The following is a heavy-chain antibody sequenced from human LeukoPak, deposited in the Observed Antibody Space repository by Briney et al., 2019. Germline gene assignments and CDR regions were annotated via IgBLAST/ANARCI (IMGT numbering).Heavy chain of an antibody. V-gene: IGHV4-39*07. J-gene: IGHJ3*02. Sequence: SETLSLTCTVSGGSINSGGYYWGWIRQPPGKGLEWIGSIYYSGSAYHNPSLKSRVTISVDRSKNQFSLKLSSVTAADTAVYYCARDQFDAFDIWGQGTMVTVSS. CDR2: IYYSGSA. CDR1: GGSINSGGYY. D-gene: IGHD5-24*01. CDR3: ARDQFDAFDI.